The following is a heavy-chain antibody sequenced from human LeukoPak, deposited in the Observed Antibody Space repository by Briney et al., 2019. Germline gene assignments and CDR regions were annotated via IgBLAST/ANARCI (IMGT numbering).Heavy chain of an antibody. CDR3: ARGNYKYYYYMDV. CDR1: GGSFSGYY. CDR2: INHSGST. J-gene: IGHJ6*03. V-gene: IGHV4-34*01. Sequence: PSETLSLTCAVYGGSFSGYYWSWIRQPPGKGLEWIGEINHSGSTNYNPSLKSRVTISVDTSKNQFSLKLGSVTAADTAVYYCARGNYKYYYYMDVWGKGTTVTVSS. D-gene: IGHD1-7*01.